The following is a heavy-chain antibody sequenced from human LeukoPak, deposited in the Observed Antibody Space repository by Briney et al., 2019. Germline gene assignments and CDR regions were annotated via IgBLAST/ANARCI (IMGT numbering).Heavy chain of an antibody. CDR2: IIPILGIA. D-gene: IGHD3-10*01. V-gene: IGHV1-69*04. J-gene: IGHJ4*02. Sequence: GSSVKVSCEASGGTFSSYAISWVRQAPGQGLEWMGRIIPILGIANYAQKFQGRVTITADKSTSTAYMELSSLRSEDTAVYYCARETYYYGSGSYYRVNYFDYWGQGTLVTVSS. CDR1: GGTFSSYA. CDR3: ARETYYYGSGSYYRVNYFDY.